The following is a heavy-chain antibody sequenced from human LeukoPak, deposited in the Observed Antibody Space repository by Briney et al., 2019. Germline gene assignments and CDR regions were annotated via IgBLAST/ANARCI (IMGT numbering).Heavy chain of an antibody. CDR1: GYTFTGYY. CDR3: ARLPGYSSGWSTYYYYYYMDV. CDR2: INPNSGGT. Sequence: ASVKVSCKASGYTFTGYYMHWVRQAPGQGLEWMGWINPNSGGTNYAQKLQGRVTMTTDTSTSTAYMELRSLRSDDTAVYYCARLPGYSSGWSTYYYYYYMDVWGKGTTVTVSS. J-gene: IGHJ6*03. V-gene: IGHV1-2*02. D-gene: IGHD6-19*01.